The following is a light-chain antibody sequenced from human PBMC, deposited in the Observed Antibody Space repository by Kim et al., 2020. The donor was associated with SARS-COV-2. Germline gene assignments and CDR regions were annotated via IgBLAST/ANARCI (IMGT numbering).Light chain of an antibody. CDR3: TSYSSRSTFL. Sequence: GQSVTISCTGTSSDVGDYNRVSWYQQPPGTAPKLIIYEVNNRPSGVPDRFSGSKSGNTASLTISGLQAEDEANYYCTSYSSRSTFLFGGGTQLTVL. V-gene: IGLV2-18*02. CDR1: SSDVGDYNR. J-gene: IGLJ2*01. CDR2: EVN.